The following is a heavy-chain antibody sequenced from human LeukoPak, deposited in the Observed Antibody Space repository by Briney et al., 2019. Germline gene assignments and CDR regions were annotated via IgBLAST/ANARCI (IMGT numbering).Heavy chain of an antibody. CDR3: AIGRWLHFTYEIPPYYFDY. V-gene: IGHV1-69*06. D-gene: IGHD5-24*01. CDR1: GGTFSSYA. J-gene: IGHJ4*02. Sequence: GASVKVSCKASGGTFSSYAISWVRQAPGQGLEWMGGIIPIFGTANYAQKFQGRVTITADKSTSTAYMELSSLRSEDTAVYYCAIGRWLHFTYEIPPYYFDYWGQGTLVTVSS. CDR2: IIPIFGTA.